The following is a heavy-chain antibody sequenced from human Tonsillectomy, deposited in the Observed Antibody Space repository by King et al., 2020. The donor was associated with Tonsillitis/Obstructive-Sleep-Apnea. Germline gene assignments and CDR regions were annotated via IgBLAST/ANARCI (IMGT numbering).Heavy chain of an antibody. CDR1: GGSITSYY. CDR2: INYSGST. J-gene: IGHJ3*02. CDR3: AGVVDYAIDI. V-gene: IGHV4-59*01. D-gene: IGHD2-15*01. Sequence: QLQESGPGLVKPSETLSLTCTVSGGSITSYYWNWIRQPQGKGLEWIGYINYSGSTKYNPTRNRRITITVDTYKNQYPLTVSSVTATDTAVYYCAGVVDYAIDIWGQGTTVTVSS.